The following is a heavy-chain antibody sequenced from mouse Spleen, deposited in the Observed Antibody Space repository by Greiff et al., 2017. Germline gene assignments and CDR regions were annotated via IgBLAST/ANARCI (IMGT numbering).Heavy chain of an antibody. CDR1: GYTFTSYW. D-gene: IGHD2-5*01. CDR2: IYPGSGST. Sequence: VQLQQPGAELVKPGASVKMSCKASGYTFTSYWITWVKQRPGKGLEWIGDIYPGSGSTNYNEKFKSKATMTVDTSSITAYMQLSSLTSEDSAVYYCARYSNYWYFDVWGTGTTVTVSS. V-gene: IGHV1-55*01. CDR3: ARYSNYWYFDV. J-gene: IGHJ1*03.